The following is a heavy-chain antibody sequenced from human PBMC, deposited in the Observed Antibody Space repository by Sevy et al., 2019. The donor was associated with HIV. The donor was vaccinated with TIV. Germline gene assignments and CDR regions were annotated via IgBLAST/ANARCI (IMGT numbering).Heavy chain of an antibody. V-gene: IGHV4-31*03. J-gene: IGHJ4*02. CDR1: GGSISSGGYY. D-gene: IGHD3-22*01. Sequence: SETLSLTCTVSGGSISSGGYYWSWIRQHPGKGLERIGYIYYSGSTYYNPSPKSRVTISVDTSKNQFSLKLSSVTAAATAVYDCARATEVYYDSSGYYYDYWGQGTLVTVSS. CDR3: ARATEVYYDSSGYYYDY. CDR2: IYYSGST.